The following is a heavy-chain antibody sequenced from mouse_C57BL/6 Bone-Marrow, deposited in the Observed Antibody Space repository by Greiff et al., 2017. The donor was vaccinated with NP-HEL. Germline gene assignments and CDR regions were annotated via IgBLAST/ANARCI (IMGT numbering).Heavy chain of an antibody. CDR1: GYTFTSYG. CDR3: ARSPVITTVVATDY. D-gene: IGHD1-1*01. J-gene: IGHJ2*01. Sequence: QVQLKQSGAELARPGASVKLSCKASGYTFTSYGISWVKQRTGQGLEWIGEIYPRSGNTYYNEKFKGKATLTADKSSSTAYMELRSLTSEDSAVYFCARSPVITTVVATDYWGQGTTLTVSS. V-gene: IGHV1-81*01. CDR2: IYPRSGNT.